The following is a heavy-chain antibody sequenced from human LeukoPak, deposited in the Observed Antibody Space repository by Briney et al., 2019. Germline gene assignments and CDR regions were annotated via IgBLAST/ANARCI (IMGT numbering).Heavy chain of an antibody. V-gene: IGHV3-11*04. J-gene: IGHJ4*02. CDR1: GFTFSDYY. CDR3: ARSVASSSWYVSPFFDY. Sequence: GGSLRLSCAASGFTFSDYYMSWLRQAPGKGLEWVSYISSSGSTIYYADSVKGRFTISRDNAKNSLYLQMNSLRAEDTAVYYCARSVASSSWYVSPFFDYWGQGTLVTVSS. D-gene: IGHD6-13*01. CDR2: ISSSGSTI.